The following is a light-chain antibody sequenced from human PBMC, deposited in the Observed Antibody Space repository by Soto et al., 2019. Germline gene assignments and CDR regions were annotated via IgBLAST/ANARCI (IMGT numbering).Light chain of an antibody. CDR1: QSLLHSNGYTY. Sequence: DIVMTQTTPSLPVNPGDPASISCTSSQSLLHSNGYTYLHWSLQKPGQSPHLLIYRVSNHLSGVPDRFRGSGSGGDFALKINLVEAADVGLFYCMQATQSLLVGGTKVETK. CDR2: RVS. V-gene: IGKV2-28*01. J-gene: IGKJ4*01. CDR3: MQATQSL.